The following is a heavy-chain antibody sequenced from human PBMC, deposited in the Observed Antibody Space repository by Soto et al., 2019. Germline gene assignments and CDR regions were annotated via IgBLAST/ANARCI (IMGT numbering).Heavy chain of an antibody. D-gene: IGHD3-10*01. CDR3: AKPYYYGSGSLRVPFDH. V-gene: IGHV3-23*01. J-gene: IGHJ4*02. Sequence: EVQLLESGGGLAQPGGSLKLSCAASGFTFDNYGMNWVRQAPGKGLEWVSGISSSGGTTYYADAVKGRFIISRDNSKNTLYLQMNSLRVEDTAVYFCAKPYYYGSGSLRVPFDHWGQGTLVTVSS. CDR2: ISSSGGTT. CDR1: GFTFDNYG.